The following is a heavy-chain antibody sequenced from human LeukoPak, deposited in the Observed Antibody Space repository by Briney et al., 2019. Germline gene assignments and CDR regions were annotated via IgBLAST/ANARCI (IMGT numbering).Heavy chain of an antibody. CDR3: ATTLRGGKFDY. Sequence: LECVSVLYRGGITYYADSVKGRFTISRHNSRDTMYLQMNSLRTEDTAVYYCATTLRGGKFDYWGQGTLVTVSS. V-gene: IGHV3-53*04. CDR2: LYRGGIT. J-gene: IGHJ4*02. D-gene: IGHD4-23*01.